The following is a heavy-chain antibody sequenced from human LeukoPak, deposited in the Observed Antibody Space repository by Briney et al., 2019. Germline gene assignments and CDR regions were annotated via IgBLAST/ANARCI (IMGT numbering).Heavy chain of an antibody. CDR2: LYSGSST. CDR1: GFTVSTNY. V-gene: IGHV3-53*01. Sequence: GGSLRLSCAASGFTVSTNYMNWVRQAPGKGLEWVSILYSGSSTYYADSVEGRFIVSRDSSKDTLSLQMNDLRAEDTAVYYCARVGDHFHWYLDLWGRGTLVTVSS. CDR3: ARVGDHFHWYLDL. D-gene: IGHD3-3*02. J-gene: IGHJ2*01.